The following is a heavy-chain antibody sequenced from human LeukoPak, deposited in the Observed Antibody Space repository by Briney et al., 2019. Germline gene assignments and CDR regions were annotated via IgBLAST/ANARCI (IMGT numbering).Heavy chain of an antibody. CDR2: ISSSISYI. D-gene: IGHD4-11*01. J-gene: IGHJ5*02. V-gene: IGHV3-21*01. Sequence: PGGALRLSCVAYGFTFSSYSMNWVRQAPGKGLEGVSSISSSISYIYYADSVKGRFTISRDNAKNSLYLQINSLTAEDTAVYYCARAAYWGNYPRSFDPWGQGTLVTVSS. CDR3: ARAAYWGNYPRSFDP. CDR1: GFTFSSYS.